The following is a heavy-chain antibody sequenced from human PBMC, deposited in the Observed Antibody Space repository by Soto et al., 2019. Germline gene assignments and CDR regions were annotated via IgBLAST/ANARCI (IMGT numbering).Heavy chain of an antibody. J-gene: IGHJ4*02. CDR3: ARETSVDFSXDY. CDR2: INPSGGST. Sequence: QVQLVQSGAEVKKPGASVNVSCKASGYTFTSHYIHWVRQAPGQGLEWMGIINPSGGSTSYAQKFQGRVTMTRDTSTSTVYMELSSLRSXXXXXYYCARETSVDFSXDYWGQG. V-gene: IGHV1-46*01. CDR1: GYTFTSHY. D-gene: IGHD3-3*01.